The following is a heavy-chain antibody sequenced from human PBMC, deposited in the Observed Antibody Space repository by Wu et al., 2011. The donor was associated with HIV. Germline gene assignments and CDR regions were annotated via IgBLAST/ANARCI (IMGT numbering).Heavy chain of an antibody. CDR3: ARDPPGYPYFFDY. CDR1: GATFNNYA. V-gene: IGHV1-18*01. CDR2: INTNNGEV. Sequence: QVQLVQSGAELRKPGSSVKVSCQSSGATFNNYAVSWVRQAPGQGLEWIAWINTNNGEVKSAQKLQGRITVTADTSSTTVYMEVRSLRSDDTAIYFCARDPPGYPYFFDYWGQGTLVTVS. D-gene: IGHD5-12*01. J-gene: IGHJ4*02.